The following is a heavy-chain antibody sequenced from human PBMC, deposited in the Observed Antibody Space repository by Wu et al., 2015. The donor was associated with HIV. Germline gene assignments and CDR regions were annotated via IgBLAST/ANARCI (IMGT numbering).Heavy chain of an antibody. Sequence: QVQLVQSGAEVKKPGASVKVSCKASGYTFTSYDINWVRQATGQGLEWMGWMNPSSGNTGYAQKFQGRVTITRNTSISTAYMELSSLRSEDTAVYYCARGDRGYSYGYVSTYFDYWGQGTLVTVSS. CDR2: MNPSSGNT. V-gene: IGHV1-8*03. CDR1: GYTFTSYD. J-gene: IGHJ4*02. CDR3: ARGDRGYSYGYVSTYFDY. D-gene: IGHD5-18*01.